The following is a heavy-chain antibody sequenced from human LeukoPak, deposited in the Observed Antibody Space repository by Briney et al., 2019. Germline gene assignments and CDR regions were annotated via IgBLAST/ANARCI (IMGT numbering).Heavy chain of an antibody. Sequence: GGSLRLSCAASGFTVSSNYMSWVRQAPGKGLEWVSVIYSGGSTYYADSVKGRFTISRDNSKNTLYLQMNSLRAEDTAVYYCARVDNWNYAVDPWGQGTLVTVSS. CDR3: ARVDNWNYAVDP. CDR1: GFTVSSNY. J-gene: IGHJ5*02. CDR2: IYSGGST. D-gene: IGHD1-7*01. V-gene: IGHV3-53*01.